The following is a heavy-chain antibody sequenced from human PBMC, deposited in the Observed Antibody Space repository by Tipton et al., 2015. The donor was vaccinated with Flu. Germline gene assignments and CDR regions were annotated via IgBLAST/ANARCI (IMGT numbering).Heavy chain of an antibody. CDR3: ARARTDILTGANWFDP. J-gene: IGHJ5*02. CDR1: GGSISSYY. CDR2: IYTSGNT. V-gene: IGHV4-4*07. D-gene: IGHD3-9*01. Sequence: LRLSCTVSGGSISSYYWSWIRQPAGKGLEWIGRIYTSGNTNYNPSLESRVTMSVDTSKSQFSLKLRSVTAADTAVYYCARARTDILTGANWFDPWGQGTLVTVSS.